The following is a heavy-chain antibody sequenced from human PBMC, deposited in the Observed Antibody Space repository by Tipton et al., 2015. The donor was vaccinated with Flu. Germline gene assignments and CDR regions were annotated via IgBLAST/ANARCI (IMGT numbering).Heavy chain of an antibody. CDR2: IYHSGTA. Sequence: LRLSCTVSGGSISSSRYCWGWIRQPPGKGLEWIGSIYHSGTAYYNPSLKSRVTISVDTSKNQISLKLSSVTAADTAVYYCARYPESNYHWFGPWGQGALVTVSS. J-gene: IGHJ5*02. D-gene: IGHD4-11*01. CDR3: ARYPESNYHWFGP. V-gene: IGHV4-39*07. CDR1: GGSISSSRYC.